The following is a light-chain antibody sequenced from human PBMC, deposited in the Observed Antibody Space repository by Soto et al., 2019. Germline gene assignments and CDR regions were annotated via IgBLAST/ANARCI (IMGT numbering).Light chain of an antibody. CDR1: QSVSSN. V-gene: IGKV3-15*01. J-gene: IGKJ1*01. Sequence: EIVMKKSPATLSVSPRERATLSCRASQSVSSNLAWYQQKPGQAPRLLIYGASTRATGIPARFSGSGSGTEFTLTISSLQSEDFAVYYCQQYNNWPRTFCQGSKV. CDR3: QQYNNWPRT. CDR2: GAS.